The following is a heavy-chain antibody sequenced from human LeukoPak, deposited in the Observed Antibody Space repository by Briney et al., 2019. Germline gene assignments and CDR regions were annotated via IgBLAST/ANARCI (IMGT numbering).Heavy chain of an antibody. CDR1: GYTFTGYY. V-gene: IGHV1-2*02. Sequence: ASVKVSCKASGYTFTGYYMHWVRQAPGQGLEWMGWINPNSGDTNYAQKFQGRVTMTRDTSISTAYMELSRLRSDDTAVYYCARDIRLYDFWSGYYGPYYYYMDVWGKGTTVTVS. CDR2: INPNSGDT. J-gene: IGHJ6*03. D-gene: IGHD3-3*01. CDR3: ARDIRLYDFWSGYYGPYYYYMDV.